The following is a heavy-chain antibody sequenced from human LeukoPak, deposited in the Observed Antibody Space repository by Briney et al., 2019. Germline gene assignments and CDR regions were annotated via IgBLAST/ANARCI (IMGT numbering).Heavy chain of an antibody. V-gene: IGHV3-66*01. CDR3: ARDYKVLSRFLEWLSPFDP. J-gene: IGHJ5*02. CDR1: GFTFSNAW. CDR2: IYSDNT. Sequence: PGGSLRLSCAASGFTFSNAWMSWVRQAPGKGLEWVSFIYSDNTHYSDSVKGRFTISRDNSKNTLYLQMNSLRAEDTAVYYCARDYKVLSRFLEWLSPFDPWGQGTLVTVSS. D-gene: IGHD3-3*01.